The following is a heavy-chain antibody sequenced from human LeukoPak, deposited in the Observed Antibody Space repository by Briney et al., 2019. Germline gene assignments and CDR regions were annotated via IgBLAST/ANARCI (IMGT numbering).Heavy chain of an antibody. V-gene: IGHV3-15*05. Sequence: GGSLRLSCEVSGLTVSEAWIHWVRQAPGQGLEWVGRMKSRISGGTPDYAAPVMGRFTISRDDSKNSLYLQMDSLKDEDGGVYYCTWDFVWGQGTMVTVSS. CDR1: GLTVSEAW. J-gene: IGHJ3*01. CDR3: TWDFV. CDR2: MKSRISGGTP. D-gene: IGHD1-26*01.